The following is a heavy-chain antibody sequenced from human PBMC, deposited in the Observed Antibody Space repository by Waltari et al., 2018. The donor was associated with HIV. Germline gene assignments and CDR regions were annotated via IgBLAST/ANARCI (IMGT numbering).Heavy chain of an antibody. CDR3: ARAGVVPALFDL. J-gene: IGHJ2*01. CDR2: VYHSGST. CDR1: GYSINSVYN. V-gene: IGHV4-38-2*01. D-gene: IGHD2-2*01. Sequence: QVQLQESGPGLLKPSGTLSLTCVVSGYSINSVYNWGWIRQPPGRGLEWIGSVYHSGSTLHNPSLNSRVTISIDTSKSQFSLKLSSVTAADTAVYYCARAGVVPALFDLWGRGTLVTVSS.